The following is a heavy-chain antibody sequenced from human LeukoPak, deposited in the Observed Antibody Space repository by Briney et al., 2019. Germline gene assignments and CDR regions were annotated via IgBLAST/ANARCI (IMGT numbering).Heavy chain of an antibody. Sequence: PGGSLRLSCAASGFTFSSYSMNWVRQAPGKGLEWVSSISSSSSYIYYADSVKGRFTISRDNAKNSLYLQMNSLRDEDTAVYYCARDSGVLRFLEWLFYWGQGTLVTVSS. CDR1: GFTFSSYS. J-gene: IGHJ4*02. CDR3: ARDSGVLRFLEWLFY. V-gene: IGHV3-21*01. D-gene: IGHD3-3*01. CDR2: ISSSSSYI.